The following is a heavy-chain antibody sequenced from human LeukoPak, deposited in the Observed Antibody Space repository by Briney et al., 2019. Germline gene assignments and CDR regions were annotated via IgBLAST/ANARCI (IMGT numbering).Heavy chain of an antibody. D-gene: IGHD2-21*01. J-gene: IGHJ6*03. CDR1: GFTVSSNY. V-gene: IGHV3-53*01. CDR2: IYSGGST. Sequence: GGSLRLSCAASGFTVSSNYMSWVRQAPGKGLEWVSVIYSGGSTYYADSVKGRFTISRDNSKNTLYLQMNSLRAEDTAVYYCARVSVDYYYYTDVWGKGTTVTVSS. CDR3: ARVSVDYYYYTDV.